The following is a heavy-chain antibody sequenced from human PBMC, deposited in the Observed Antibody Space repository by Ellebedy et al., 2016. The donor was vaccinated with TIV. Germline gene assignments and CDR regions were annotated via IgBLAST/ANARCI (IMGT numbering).Heavy chain of an antibody. Sequence: ASVKVSXXASGYTFTSYGISWVRQAPGQGLEWMGWISAYNGNTNYAQKLQGRVTMTTDTSTSTAYMELRSLRSDDTAVYYCARNVVVAAKDWFDPWGHGTLVTVSS. CDR1: GYTFTSYG. CDR2: ISAYNGNT. CDR3: ARNVVVAAKDWFDP. D-gene: IGHD2-15*01. J-gene: IGHJ5*02. V-gene: IGHV1-18*04.